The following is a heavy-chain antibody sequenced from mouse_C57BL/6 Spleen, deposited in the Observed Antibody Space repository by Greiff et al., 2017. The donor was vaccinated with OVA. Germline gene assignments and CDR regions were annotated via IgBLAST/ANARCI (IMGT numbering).Heavy chain of an antibody. V-gene: IGHV1-76*01. J-gene: IGHJ2*01. D-gene: IGHD2-3*01. CDR2: IYPGSGNT. Sequence: VQLQESGAELVRPGASVKLSCKASGYTFTDYYINWVKQRPGQGLEWIARIYPGSGNTYYNEKFKGKATLTAEKSSSTAYMQLSSLTSEDSAVYFCARGDGYYNFDDWGQGTTLTVSS. CDR3: ARGDGYYNFDD. CDR1: GYTFTDYY.